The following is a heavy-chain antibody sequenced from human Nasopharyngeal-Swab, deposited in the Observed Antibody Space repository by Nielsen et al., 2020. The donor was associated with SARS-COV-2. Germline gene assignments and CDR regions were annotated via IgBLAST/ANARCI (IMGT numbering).Heavy chain of an antibody. J-gene: IGHJ4*02. CDR2: ITSIGGYI. CDR1: GFPFSNYT. CDR3: ARDGGLTGFNF. D-gene: IGHD3-9*01. Sequence: GGSLRLSCAASGFPFSNYTMTWVRQAPGQGLEWVSSITSIGGYIHYADSVKGHFTISRDDAKNSLYLQMNRLRVEDTAVYYCARDGGLTGFNFWGQGTLVTVSS. V-gene: IGHV3-21*01.